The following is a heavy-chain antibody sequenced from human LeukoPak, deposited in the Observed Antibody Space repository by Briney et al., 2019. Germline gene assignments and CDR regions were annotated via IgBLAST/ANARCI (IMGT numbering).Heavy chain of an antibody. CDR3: ARRVVVPAAMYYYYYMDV. CDR1: GYTFTSYY. CDR2: INPSGDST. V-gene: IGHV1-46*01. J-gene: IGHJ6*03. D-gene: IGHD2-2*01. Sequence: ASVKVSCKASGYTFTSYYMHWVRQAPGQGLEWMGIINPSGDSTSYAQKFQGRVTMTRDTSTSTVYMELSSLRSEDTAVYYCARRVVVPAAMYYYYYMDVWGKGTTVTVSS.